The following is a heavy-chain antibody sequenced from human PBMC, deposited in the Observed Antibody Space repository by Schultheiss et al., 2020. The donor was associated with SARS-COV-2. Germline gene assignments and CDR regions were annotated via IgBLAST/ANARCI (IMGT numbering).Heavy chain of an antibody. D-gene: IGHD6-13*01. Sequence: SETLSLTCAVYGGSFSGYYWSWIRQPPGEGLEWIGEISHRGSTNYNPSLKSRVTISLDTSKNQFSLKLRSVTAADTAVYHCARLIAAAVDYWGQGTLVTVSS. CDR1: GGSFSGYY. CDR3: ARLIAAAVDY. J-gene: IGHJ4*02. V-gene: IGHV4-34*01. CDR2: ISHRGST.